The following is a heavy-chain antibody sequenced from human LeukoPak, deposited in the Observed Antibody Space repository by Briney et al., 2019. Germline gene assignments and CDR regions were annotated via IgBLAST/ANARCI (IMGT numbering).Heavy chain of an antibody. CDR2: INQDGSEN. J-gene: IGHJ6*02. D-gene: IGHD5-12*01. CDR3: ARDRDPGIRGYSGYGAYHYGLDV. CDR1: EFIFRRYW. V-gene: IGHV3-7*05. Sequence: PGGSLRLSCEASEFIFRRYWMTWVRQAPGKGLEWVANINQDGSENYYVDSVKGRFTISRDNAKNSLYLQMNSLRAEDTAVYYCARDRDPGIRGYSGYGAYHYGLDVWGQGTTVSVSS.